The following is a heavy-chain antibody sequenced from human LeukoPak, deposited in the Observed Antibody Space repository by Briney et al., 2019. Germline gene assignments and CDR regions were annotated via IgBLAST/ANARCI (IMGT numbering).Heavy chain of an antibody. Sequence: SETLSLTCTVSGGSISSSSYYWGWIRQPPGKGLEWIGSIYYSGSTYYNPSLKSRVTISVDTSKNQFSLKLSSVTAADTAVYYCARQYCSGGSCYPLSFDYWGQGTLVTVSS. J-gene: IGHJ4*02. CDR2: IYYSGST. V-gene: IGHV4-39*07. D-gene: IGHD2-15*01. CDR1: GGSISSSSYY. CDR3: ARQYCSGGSCYPLSFDY.